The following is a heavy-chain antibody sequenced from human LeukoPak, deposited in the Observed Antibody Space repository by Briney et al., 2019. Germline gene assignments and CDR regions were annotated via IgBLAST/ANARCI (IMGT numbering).Heavy chain of an antibody. J-gene: IGHJ4*02. CDR1: GFTFSDYF. CDR3: AKDSKAGYCSSTSCYLFDY. CDR2: ISSSGDTI. D-gene: IGHD2-2*01. V-gene: IGHV3-11*04. Sequence: KAGGSLRLSCAASGFTFSDYFMSWIRQAPGKGLDWVSYISSSGDTIYYAASVKGRFTVSRDNAKNSLYLQMNSLRAEDTAVYYCAKDSKAGYCSSTSCYLFDYWGQGTLVTVSS.